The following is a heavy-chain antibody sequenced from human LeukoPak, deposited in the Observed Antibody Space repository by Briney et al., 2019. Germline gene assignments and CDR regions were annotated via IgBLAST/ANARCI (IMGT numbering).Heavy chain of an antibody. J-gene: IGHJ4*02. CDR2: TYCDDEK. Sequence: SGPTLVEPTQTLTLTCTFSGFSLSTSGVGVGWIRQPPVKALEWLSVTYCDDEKRYNPSLQSRLTIFQNTSQNQVLLKTNTMDRVLRGTYYCAQRRPGHLTGWDNSYFDKWAPGTLVTVSS. V-gene: IGHV2-5*02. CDR3: AQRRPGHLTGWDNSYFDK. CDR1: GFSLSTSGVG. D-gene: IGHD1/OR15-1a*01.